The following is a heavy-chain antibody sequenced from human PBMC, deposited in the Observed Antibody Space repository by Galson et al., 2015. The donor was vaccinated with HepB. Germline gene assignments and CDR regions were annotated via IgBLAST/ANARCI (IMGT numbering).Heavy chain of an antibody. CDR1: GFTFSSYA. D-gene: IGHD2-2*01. V-gene: IGHV3-30*04. Sequence: SLRLSCAASGFTFSSYAMHWVRQAPGKGLEWVAVISYDGSNKYYADSVKGRFTIFRDNSKNTLYLQMNSLRAEDTAVYYCARDQIGVVPAARNWFDPWGQGTLVTVSS. J-gene: IGHJ5*02. CDR3: ARDQIGVVPAARNWFDP. CDR2: ISYDGSNK.